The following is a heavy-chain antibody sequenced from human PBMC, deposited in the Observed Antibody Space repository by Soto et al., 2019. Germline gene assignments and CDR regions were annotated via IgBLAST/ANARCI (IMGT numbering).Heavy chain of an antibody. CDR3: ARPYGGKIGDALDL. D-gene: IGHD2-15*01. J-gene: IGHJ3*01. CDR1: GFTFKFFA. Sequence: EVQLLESGGGLFQPGGPLRRSCAASGFTFKFFALGWVRQVPGKGLEWFTTISASADSAYYPASVKGRFTISRDNSKNTLYLQMNSLRAEDTAVYYCARPYGGKIGDALDLWGQGTTVTVSS. CDR2: ISASADSA. V-gene: IGHV3-23*01.